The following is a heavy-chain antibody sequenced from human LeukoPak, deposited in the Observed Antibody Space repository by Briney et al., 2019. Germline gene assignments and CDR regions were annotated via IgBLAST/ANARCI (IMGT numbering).Heavy chain of an antibody. V-gene: IGHV4-34*01. CDR1: GGSFSGSFSGYS. J-gene: IGHJ6*03. CDR3: ARVILEGSKQYYYMDV. Sequence: PSETLSLTCAVYGGSFSGSFSGYSWSWIRQPPGKGLEWIGEINQSGSTNYNPSLKSRVTISVDTSKNQFSLKMSSVTAADTAVFYCARVILEGSKQYYYMDVWGKGTTVTVSS. D-gene: IGHD1-1*01. CDR2: INQSGST.